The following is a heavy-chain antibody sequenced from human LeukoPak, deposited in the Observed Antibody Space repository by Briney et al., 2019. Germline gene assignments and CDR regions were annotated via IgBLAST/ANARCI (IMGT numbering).Heavy chain of an antibody. CDR2: IYNGGRT. Sequence: PSETLSLTCTVSGDSISSYYWSWVRQPAGKGLEWIGRIYNGGRTSYNPSLKSRVTMSVDTSKNQFSLKLSSVTAADTAVYYCAREDSDYVVTYFDYWGQGTLVTVSS. J-gene: IGHJ4*02. D-gene: IGHD4-17*01. V-gene: IGHV4-4*07. CDR1: GDSISSYY. CDR3: AREDSDYVVTYFDY.